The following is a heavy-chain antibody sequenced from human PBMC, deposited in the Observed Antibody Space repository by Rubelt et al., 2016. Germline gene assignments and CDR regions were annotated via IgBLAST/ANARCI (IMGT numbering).Heavy chain of an antibody. D-gene: IGHD2-15*01. J-gene: IGHJ2*01. V-gene: IGHV3-33*01. CDR1: GFTFSNYG. Sequence: GRSLRLSCAASGFTFSNYGMHWVRQAPGKGLEWVAIIWYDGGNKYYADSVKGRFTISRDNSKNTLYLQMNSLRVEDTGVYYCVGTYSTHWYFDLWGRGTLVTVSS. CDR3: VGTYSTHWYFDL. CDR2: IWYDGGNK.